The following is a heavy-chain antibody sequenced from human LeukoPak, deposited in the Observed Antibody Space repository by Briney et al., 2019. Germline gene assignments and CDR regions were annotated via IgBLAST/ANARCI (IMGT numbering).Heavy chain of an antibody. D-gene: IGHD3-22*01. Sequence: ASVKVSCKASGYTFTSYGISWVRQAPGRGLEWMGWISAYNGNTNYAQKLQGRVTMTTDTSTSTAYMELRSLRSDDTAVYYCARNKYYYDSSGYYYWGQGTLVTVSS. CDR3: ARNKYYYDSSGYYY. CDR1: GYTFTSYG. J-gene: IGHJ4*02. V-gene: IGHV1-18*01. CDR2: ISAYNGNT.